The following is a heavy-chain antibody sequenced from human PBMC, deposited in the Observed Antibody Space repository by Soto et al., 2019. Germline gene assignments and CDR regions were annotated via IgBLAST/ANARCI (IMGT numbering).Heavy chain of an antibody. J-gene: IGHJ6*03. CDR1: GFSLSTSGVG. CDR3: AHLKGGVALYYYYYMDV. D-gene: IGHD5-12*01. Sequence: SGPTLVKPTQTLTLTCTFSGFSLSTSGVGVGWIRQPPGKALEWLALIYWDDDMRYSPSLKSRLTINNDTSKNQVVLTIAHIDPVDTATYYCAHLKGGVALYYYYYMDVWGKGTTVTVSS. V-gene: IGHV2-5*02. CDR2: IYWDDDM.